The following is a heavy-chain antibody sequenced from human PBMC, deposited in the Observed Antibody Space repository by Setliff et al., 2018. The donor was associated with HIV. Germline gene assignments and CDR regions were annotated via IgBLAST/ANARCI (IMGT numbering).Heavy chain of an antibody. CDR2: SCYSRIT. Sequence: PSETLSLTCTVSGDSVTSETYCWGWIRQPPEKGLEWIGSSCYSRITYYNSSLKSRITISVDRSKNLFSLKLISVTAADQGVYYCARVPVAGANWFDPWGLGTLVTVSS. CDR3: ARVPVAGANWFDP. V-gene: IGHV4-39*01. D-gene: IGHD2-21*01. J-gene: IGHJ5*02. CDR1: GDSVTSETYC.